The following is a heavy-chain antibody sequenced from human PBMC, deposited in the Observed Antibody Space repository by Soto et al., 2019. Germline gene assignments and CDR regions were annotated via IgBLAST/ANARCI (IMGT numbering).Heavy chain of an antibody. J-gene: IGHJ4*02. CDR1: GYTFTGHY. V-gene: IGHV1-2*02. CDR2: IGPESGAT. D-gene: IGHD5-12*01. CDR3: GRGRSGQIVVFY. Sequence: ASVKVSCKASGYTFTGHYIHWVRQAPEQGPEWMGEIGPESGATRYAQKFQGRVTMTRDMSITTVYMELNNLSPDDTAVYYCGRGRSGQIVVFYWRQGTPVTVSS.